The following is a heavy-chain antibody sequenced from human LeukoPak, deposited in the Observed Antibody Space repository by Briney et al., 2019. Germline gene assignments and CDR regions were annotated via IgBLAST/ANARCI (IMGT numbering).Heavy chain of an antibody. D-gene: IGHD2-2*01. V-gene: IGHV3-74*01. CDR1: GFTFSSYV. J-gene: IGHJ6*02. CDR2: ISHDGFI. Sequence: GGSLRLSCETAGFTFSSYVMHWVRRTPGKGLVWVSRISHDGFISYADSVKGRFTISRDNAKNTLYLQMNSLRAEDTAVYFCARGGHCSTTSCSNYDGMDVWGQGTTLTVSS. CDR3: ARGGHCSTTSCSNYDGMDV.